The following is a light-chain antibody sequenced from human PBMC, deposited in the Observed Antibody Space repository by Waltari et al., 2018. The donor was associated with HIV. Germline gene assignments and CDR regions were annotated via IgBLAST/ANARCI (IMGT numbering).Light chain of an antibody. CDR3: STHTTTDTLI. CDR2: EVT. V-gene: IGLV2-14*03. CDR1: TSDFGRYNS. J-gene: IGLJ2*01. Sequence: QSALTQPASVSGSPGQSVTISCTATTSDFGRYNSVSWYQQHPGNLPQVIIYEVTNRPSGVPHRFSGSKSGNTASLTISGLQAEDEAIYYCSTHTTTDTLIFGGGTKLTVL.